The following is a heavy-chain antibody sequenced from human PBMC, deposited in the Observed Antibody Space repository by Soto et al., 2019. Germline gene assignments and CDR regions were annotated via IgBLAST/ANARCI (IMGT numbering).Heavy chain of an antibody. V-gene: IGHV3-30*18. CDR1: GFTFSSYG. CDR3: AKDSYYYDSSGYSAGPVFDY. J-gene: IGHJ4*02. CDR2: ISYDGSNK. Sequence: PGESLKISCAASGFTFSSYGMHWVRQAPGKGLEWVAVISYDGSNKYYADSVKGRFTISRDNSKNTLYLQMNSLRAEDTAVYYCAKDSYYYDSSGYSAGPVFDYWGQGTLVTVSS. D-gene: IGHD3-22*01.